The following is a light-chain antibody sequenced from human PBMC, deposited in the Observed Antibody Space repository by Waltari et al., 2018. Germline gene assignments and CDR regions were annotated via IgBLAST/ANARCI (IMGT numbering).Light chain of an antibody. CDR2: DVA. Sequence: QSALTQSASVSGSPGQSITISCTGTNSDVGGYDYVSWYQQHPGKAPKLMIYDVANRPSGVSNRFSGSKSGNTASLTISGLQAEDEADYYCSSYSISSPLGVFGGGTKVTVL. CDR3: SSYSISSPLGV. J-gene: IGLJ2*01. CDR1: NSDVGGYDY. V-gene: IGLV2-14*03.